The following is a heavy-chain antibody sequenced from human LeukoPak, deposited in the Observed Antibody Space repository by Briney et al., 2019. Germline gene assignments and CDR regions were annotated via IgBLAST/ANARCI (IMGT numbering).Heavy chain of an antibody. J-gene: IGHJ5*02. V-gene: IGHV1-8*03. D-gene: IGHD3-22*01. CDR3: ARDYDSSGYYQFDP. CDR1: GYTFTSYD. CDR2: MNPNSGNT. Sequence: GASVKVSCKASGYTFTSYDINWVRQPTGQGLGWMGWMNPNSGNTGYAQKFQGRVTITRNTSISTAYMELSSLRSEDTAVYYCARDYDSSGYYQFDPWGQGTLVTVSS.